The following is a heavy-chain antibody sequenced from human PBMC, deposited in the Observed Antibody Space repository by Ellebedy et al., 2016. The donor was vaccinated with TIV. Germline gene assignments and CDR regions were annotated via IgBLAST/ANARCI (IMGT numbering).Heavy chain of an antibody. Sequence: GGSLRLSCAASGFSFGSYWMLWVRQPPGKGLEWVSRIKPDGSDITYADSVRGRFTISRDNAKNPLYLQMNSLRGEDTAVYYCARGNYDSRGYYSAPLGYWGQGTLVTVSS. CDR3: ARGNYDSRGYYSAPLGY. J-gene: IGHJ4*02. CDR1: GFSFGSYW. CDR2: IKPDGSDI. D-gene: IGHD3-22*01. V-gene: IGHV3-74*03.